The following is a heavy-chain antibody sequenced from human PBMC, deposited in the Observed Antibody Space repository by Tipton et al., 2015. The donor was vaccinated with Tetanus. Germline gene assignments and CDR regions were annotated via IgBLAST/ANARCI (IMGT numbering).Heavy chain of an antibody. D-gene: IGHD6-13*01. CDR3: ARGWGSSWYYFDY. CDR1: GDSISSFY. J-gene: IGHJ4*02. V-gene: IGHV4-4*07. CDR2: IYTSGST. Sequence: TLSLTCSVSGDSISSFYWSWIRQPAGKGLEWLGRIYTSGSTNYTPSLKSQVTMSVDTSKRQFSLKLNSVTAADTAVYYCARGWGSSWYYFDYGGQGILVTVSS.